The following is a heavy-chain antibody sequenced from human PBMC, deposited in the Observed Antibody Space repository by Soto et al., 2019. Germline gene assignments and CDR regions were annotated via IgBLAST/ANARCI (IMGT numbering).Heavy chain of an antibody. Sequence: GESLKISCKGSGYTFTDYLIGWVRQLPGKGLAWMGIIYPGDSDTRYSPSFQGNVTITVDKSTSTAYLQWNTLKASDTAMYYCARDISKFRHYYYAMAVFGQRIRFAFCS. D-gene: IGHD4-4*01. CDR2: IYPGDSDT. J-gene: IGHJ6*02. CDR3: ARDISKFRHYYYAMAV. CDR1: GYTFTDYL. V-gene: IGHV5-51*01.